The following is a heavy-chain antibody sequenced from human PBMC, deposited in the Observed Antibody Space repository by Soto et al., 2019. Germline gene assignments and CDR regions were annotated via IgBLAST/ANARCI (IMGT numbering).Heavy chain of an antibody. CDR2: TYYRSKWYY. D-gene: IGHD6-6*01. CDR1: GGRASNKSAA. J-gene: IGHJ6*02. V-gene: IGHV6-1*01. CDR3: ARIHSSSSSDMDA. Sequence: SLPLLHTSAIAGGRASNKSAAWNGIRQTPSRGLEWLGRTYYRSKWYYGYAVSVKSRITIKPDTSKNQFSLQLNSVTPEDTAVYYCARIHSSSSSDMDAWGQGSTVTLSS.